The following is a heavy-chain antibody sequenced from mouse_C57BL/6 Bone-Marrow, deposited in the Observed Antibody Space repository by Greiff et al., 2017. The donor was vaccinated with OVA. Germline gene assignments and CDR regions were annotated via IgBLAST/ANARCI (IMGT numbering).Heavy chain of an antibody. D-gene: IGHD1-1*01. J-gene: IGHJ1*03. CDR3: ARQITTVVAGDWYFDV. CDR2: ISSGGSYT. CDR1: GFTFSSSG. V-gene: IGHV5-6*01. Sequence: EVQRVESGGDLVKPGGSLKLSCAASGFTFSSSGMSWVRQTPDKRLEWVATISSGGSYTYYPDSVKGRFTISRDNAKNTLYLQMSSLKSEDTAMYYCARQITTVVAGDWYFDVWGTGTTVTVSS.